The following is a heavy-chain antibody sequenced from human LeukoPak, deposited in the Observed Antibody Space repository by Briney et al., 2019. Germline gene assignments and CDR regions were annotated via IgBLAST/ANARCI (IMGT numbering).Heavy chain of an antibody. D-gene: IGHD6-13*01. CDR3: ARAPLRTHPYSSRHFDY. CDR2: IKQDGSEK. Sequence: AGGSLRLSCAASGFTFSSYWMSWVRQAPGKGLEWVANIKQDGSEKYYVDSVKGRFTISRDNAKNSLYLQMNSLRAEDTAVYYCARAPLRTHPYSSRHFDYWGQGTLVTVSS. J-gene: IGHJ4*02. V-gene: IGHV3-7*01. CDR1: GFTFSSYW.